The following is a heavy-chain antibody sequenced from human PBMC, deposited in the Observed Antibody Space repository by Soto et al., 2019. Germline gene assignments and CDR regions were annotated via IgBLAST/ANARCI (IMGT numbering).Heavy chain of an antibody. J-gene: IGHJ4*02. CDR1: GLTFSRYA. D-gene: IGHD2-21*01. CDR3: ARELILHDF. V-gene: IGHV3-23*01. CDR2: ITISGRDT. Sequence: EVQLLESGGTLVHPGASLRLSCAVSGLTFSRYAFSWVRQAPGKGLEWVSAITISGRDTYYTDSVKGRFTISRDNSKKTLYLQMNSLRADDSALYYWARELILHDFLGRGTLVTVSS.